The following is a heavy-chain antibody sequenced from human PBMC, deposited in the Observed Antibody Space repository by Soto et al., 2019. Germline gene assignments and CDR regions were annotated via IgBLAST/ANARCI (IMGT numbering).Heavy chain of an antibody. CDR3: ARAHSGYGGNSRPFDY. Sequence: QVQLVQSGAEVKKPGSSVKVSCKASGGTFSSYSISWVRQAPGQWLEWMGGSIPSFGTANYAQKFQGRVTITADESTSTAYMELSSLRSEDTAVYYCARAHSGYGGNSRPFDYWGQGTLVTVSS. D-gene: IGHD4-17*01. J-gene: IGHJ4*02. V-gene: IGHV1-69*12. CDR2: SIPSFGTA. CDR1: GGTFSSYS.